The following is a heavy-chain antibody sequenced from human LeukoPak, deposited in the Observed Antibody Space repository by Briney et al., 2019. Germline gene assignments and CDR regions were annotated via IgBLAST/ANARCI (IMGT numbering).Heavy chain of an antibody. CDR3: AKDFASSGYYYDGFDHY. CDR1: GFTFSNYA. CDR2: ITGSGGST. J-gene: IGHJ4*02. Sequence: GGSLRLSCAASGFTFSNYAMSWVRQAPGKGLEWVSGITGSGGSTYYADSVKGRFTISRDNSMNTLYLQMNNLRAEDTAVYYCAKDFASSGYYYDGFDHYWGQGTLVTVSS. V-gene: IGHV3-23*01. D-gene: IGHD3-22*01.